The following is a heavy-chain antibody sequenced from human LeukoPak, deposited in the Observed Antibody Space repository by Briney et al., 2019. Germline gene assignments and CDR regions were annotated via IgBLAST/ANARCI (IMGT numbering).Heavy chain of an antibody. V-gene: IGHV3-49*03. CDR2: IRSKAYGETA. CDR3: TRDRGAYNLYDY. CDR1: GFTFGDYA. Sequence: GSLRLSCTASGFTFGDYAMSWIRQAPGKGLEWVGFIRSKAYGETADYAASVKGRFTISRDDSKAFAYLQMNSLKTEDTAVYHCTRDRGAYNLYDYWGQGTLVTVSS. D-gene: IGHD1-1*01. J-gene: IGHJ4*02.